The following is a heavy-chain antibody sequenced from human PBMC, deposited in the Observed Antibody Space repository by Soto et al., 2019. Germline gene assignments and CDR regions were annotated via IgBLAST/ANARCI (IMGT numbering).Heavy chain of an antibody. D-gene: IGHD3-10*01. CDR2: IYHSGST. CDR1: GGSISSGGYS. J-gene: IGHJ5*02. CDR3: ARAGITMVRGVLWTNWFDP. Sequence: SETLSLTCAVSGGSISSGGYSWSWIRQPPGKGLEWIGYIYHSGSTYYNPSLKSRVTISVDRSKNQFSLKLSSVTAADTAVYYCARAGITMVRGVLWTNWFDPWGQGTLVTVSS. V-gene: IGHV4-30-2*01.